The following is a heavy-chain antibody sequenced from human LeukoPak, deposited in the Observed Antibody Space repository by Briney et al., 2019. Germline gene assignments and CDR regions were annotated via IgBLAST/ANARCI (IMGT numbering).Heavy chain of an antibody. CDR1: GFTFSSYG. V-gene: IGHV3-33*06. CDR2: IWYDGSNK. CDR3: AKGIYSGYDSPLDY. D-gene: IGHD5-12*01. Sequence: GRSLRLSCAASGFTFSSYGMHWVRQAPGKGLEWVAVIWYDGSNKYYADSVKGRFTISRDNSKNTLYLQMNSLRAEDMAVYYCAKGIYSGYDSPLDYWGQGTLVTVSS. J-gene: IGHJ4*02.